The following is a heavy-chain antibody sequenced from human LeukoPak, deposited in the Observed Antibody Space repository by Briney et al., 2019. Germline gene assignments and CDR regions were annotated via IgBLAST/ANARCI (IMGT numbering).Heavy chain of an antibody. CDR3: ASGRHVYLRERSSSPFDY. J-gene: IGHJ4*02. CDR1: GFTFSSYA. D-gene: IGHD2-2*02. Sequence: GGSLRLSCAASGFTFSSYAMSWVRQAPGKGLEWVSAISGSGGSTYYADSVKGRFTISRDNSKNTLYLQMNSLRAEDTAVYYCASGRHVYLRERSSSPFDYWGQGTLVTVSS. CDR2: ISGSGGST. V-gene: IGHV3-23*01.